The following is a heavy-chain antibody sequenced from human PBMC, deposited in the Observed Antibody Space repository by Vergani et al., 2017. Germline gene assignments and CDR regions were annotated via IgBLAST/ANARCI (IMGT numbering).Heavy chain of an antibody. CDR2: ISSSSSYI. V-gene: IGHV3-21*01. CDR1: GFTFSTYA. D-gene: IGHD4-17*01. J-gene: IGHJ4*02. CDR3: ASGDTVTKEFDY. Sequence: VQLVESGGGLVKPGGSLRLSCAASGFTFSTYAMTWVRQAPGKGLEWVSSISSSSSYIYYADSVKGRFTISRDNAKNSLYLQMNSLRAEDTAVYYCASGDTVTKEFDYWGQGTLVTVSS.